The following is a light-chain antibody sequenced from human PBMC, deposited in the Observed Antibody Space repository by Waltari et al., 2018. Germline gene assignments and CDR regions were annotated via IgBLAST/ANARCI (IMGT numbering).Light chain of an antibody. CDR2: KDS. CDR3: QSADSTGTHRF. CDR1: ALPNQY. J-gene: IGLJ2*01. Sequence: SSELTQPLSVSVSPGQTARITCSGDALPNQYASWYQKKPGQAPRLVIFKDSERPSLVPEGFPGSSTGTVVALTISGVQAEDEADYFCQSADSTGTHRFFGGGTKLTVL. V-gene: IGLV3-25*03.